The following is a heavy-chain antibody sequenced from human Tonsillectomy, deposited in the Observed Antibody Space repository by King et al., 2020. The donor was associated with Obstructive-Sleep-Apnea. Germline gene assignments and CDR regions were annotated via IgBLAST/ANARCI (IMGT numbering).Heavy chain of an antibody. V-gene: IGHV3-48*01. D-gene: IGHD3-9*01. CDR3: ARDRDWSFDY. J-gene: IGHJ4*02. Sequence: VQLVESGGGSVQPGGSLRLSCVGSGFIFRDYSMNWVRQAPGKGLEWISYISSGRGTILYADSVKGRFTVSKDDAENSLYLQMDSLRVEDTAVYFCARDRDWSFDYWGQGTLVTVS. CDR2: ISSGRGTI. CDR1: GFIFRDYS.